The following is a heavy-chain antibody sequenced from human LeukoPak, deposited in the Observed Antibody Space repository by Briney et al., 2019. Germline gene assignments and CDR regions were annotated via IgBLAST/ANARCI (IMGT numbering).Heavy chain of an antibody. V-gene: IGHV3-13*01. CDR3: ARGLWSNYGMDV. J-gene: IGHJ6*02. Sequence: GGSLRLSCAAPGFTFSSYDMHWVRQATGKGLEWVSAIGTAGDTYYPGSVKGRFTISRENAKNSLYLQMNSLRAGDTAVYYCARGLWSNYGMDVWGQGTTVTVSS. CDR2: IGTAGDT. D-gene: IGHD2-21*01. CDR1: GFTFSSYD.